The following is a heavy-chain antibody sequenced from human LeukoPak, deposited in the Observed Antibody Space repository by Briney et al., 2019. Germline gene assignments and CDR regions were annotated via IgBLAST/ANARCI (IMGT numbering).Heavy chain of an antibody. CDR1: GYTFTSYA. Sequence: ASVKVSCKASGYTFTSYAMNWVRQAPGHGLEWMGWINTNTGNPTYAQGFTGRFVFSLDTSVSTAYPQISSLKAEDTAVYYCARSYYYDSSGYYDRSLGYFQHWGQGTLVTVSS. CDR2: INTNTGNP. V-gene: IGHV7-4-1*02. J-gene: IGHJ1*01. CDR3: ARSYYYDSSGYYDRSLGYFQH. D-gene: IGHD3-22*01.